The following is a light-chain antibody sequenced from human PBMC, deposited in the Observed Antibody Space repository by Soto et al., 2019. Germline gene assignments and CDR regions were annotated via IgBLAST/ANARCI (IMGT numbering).Light chain of an antibody. CDR2: G. Sequence: QSVLTQPPSVSGAPGQRVTISCTGNSSNLGAGYDVHWYQQLPGTAPKLLVAGNRPSGVPDRFSVSKSGASASLAITGLQAEDEADYYCQSYDSSLSRRWVFGGGTKVTVL. CDR1: SSNLGAGYD. CDR3: QSYDSSLSRRWV. J-gene: IGLJ3*02. V-gene: IGLV1-40*01.